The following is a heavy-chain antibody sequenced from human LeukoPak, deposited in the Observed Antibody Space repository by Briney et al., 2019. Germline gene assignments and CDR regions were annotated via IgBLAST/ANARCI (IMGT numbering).Heavy chain of an antibody. Sequence: SETLSLTCTVSGGSISSRSYHRGWLRQPPGKGLEWIGSMYYSGTIYNNPSLKSRVTISIDTSKSQFSLRLTSVTAADTAVYYCARDYHDYPAGNWFDPWGQGTLVTVSS. CDR2: MYYSGTI. V-gene: IGHV4-39*07. J-gene: IGHJ5*02. D-gene: IGHD3-16*01. CDR1: GGSISSRSYH. CDR3: ARDYHDYPAGNWFDP.